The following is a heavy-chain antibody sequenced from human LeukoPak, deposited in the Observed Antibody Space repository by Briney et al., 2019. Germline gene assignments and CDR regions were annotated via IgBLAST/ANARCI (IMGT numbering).Heavy chain of an antibody. J-gene: IGHJ6*02. CDR2: IYWNDDK. D-gene: IGHD3-3*01. CDR3: AHKVNPITIFGVVKYYYYYYGMDV. Sequence: SGPTLAKPTQTLRLTCTFSGLSLSTSAVGVGWIRQPPGKALEWLALIYWNDDKRYSPSLKSRLTITKDTSKNQVVLTMTNMDPVDTATYYCAHKVNPITIFGVVKYYYYYYGMDVWGQGTTVTVSS. CDR1: GLSLSTSAVG. V-gene: IGHV2-5*01.